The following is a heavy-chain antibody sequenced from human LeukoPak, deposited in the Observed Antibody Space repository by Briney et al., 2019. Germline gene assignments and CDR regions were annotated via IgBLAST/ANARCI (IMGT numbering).Heavy chain of an antibody. CDR2: ISGSGGST. V-gene: IGHV3-23*01. J-gene: IGHJ5*02. CDR3: AKGGGRQLVRHWCDP. CDR1: GFTFSSYA. Sequence: GGSLRLSCAASGFTFSSYAMSWVRQAPGKGLEWVSAISGSGGSTYYADSVKGRFTISRDNSKNTQYLQMRSLRAEDLGVSYCAKGGGRQLVRHWCDPWRQPTLVTVSP. D-gene: IGHD6-13*01.